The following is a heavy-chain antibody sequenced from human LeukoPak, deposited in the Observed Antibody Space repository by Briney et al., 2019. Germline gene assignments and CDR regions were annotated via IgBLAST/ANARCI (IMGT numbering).Heavy chain of an antibody. V-gene: IGHV3-30*18. CDR3: AKGYSSSSSVHYYYHYGMDV. J-gene: IGHJ6*02. D-gene: IGHD6-6*01. Sequence: GRSLRLSCAASGXTFSSYGMHWVRQAPGKGLEWVAVISYDGSNKYYADSVKGRFTISRDNSKNTLYLQMNSLRAEDTAVYYCAKGYSSSSSVHYYYHYGMDVWGQGTTVTVSS. CDR2: ISYDGSNK. CDR1: GXTFSSYG.